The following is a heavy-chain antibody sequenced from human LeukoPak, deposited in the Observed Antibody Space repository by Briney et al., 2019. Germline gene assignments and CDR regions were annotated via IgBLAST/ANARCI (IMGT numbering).Heavy chain of an antibody. V-gene: IGHV4-59*01. CDR1: GGSISTYY. CDR3: ARGSVRGEFDP. CDR2: IYYTGST. Sequence: SETLSLTCTLSGGSISTYYWSWVRQPPGKGLEWIGYIYYTGSTDYNPSLKSRVTMSVDTSKNQFSLKLSSVTAADTTVYSCARGSVRGEFDPWGQGTLVTVSS. D-gene: IGHD3-10*01. J-gene: IGHJ5*02.